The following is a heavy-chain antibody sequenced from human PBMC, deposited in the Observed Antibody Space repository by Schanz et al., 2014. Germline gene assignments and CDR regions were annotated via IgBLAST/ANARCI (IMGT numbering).Heavy chain of an antibody. V-gene: IGHV3-7*03. Sequence: VQLVESGGGVVQPGRSLRLSCAASGFNFSNYDIHWVRQAPGKGLEWVANINQDGSEKYYVDSVKGRFTISRDNAKNSLYLQMNSLRVEDTAVYYCARQPGRITVSGVVSNWFDPWGQGTLVTVSS. CDR1: GFNFSNYD. CDR3: ARQPGRITVSGVVSNWFDP. D-gene: IGHD3-3*01. CDR2: INQDGSEK. J-gene: IGHJ5*02.